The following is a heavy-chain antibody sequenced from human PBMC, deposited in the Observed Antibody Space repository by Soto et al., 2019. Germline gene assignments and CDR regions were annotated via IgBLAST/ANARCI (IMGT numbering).Heavy chain of an antibody. CDR3: AGLIEPGYYSDY. CDR1: GGSISSGGYY. V-gene: IGHV4-31*03. J-gene: IGHJ4*02. CDR2: IYYSGST. Sequence: SETLSLTCTVSGGSISSGGYYWSWIRQHPGKGLEWIGYIYYSGSTYYNPSLKSRVTISVDTSKNQFSLKLSSVTAADTAVYYCAGLIEPGYYSDYWGQGTLVTVSS.